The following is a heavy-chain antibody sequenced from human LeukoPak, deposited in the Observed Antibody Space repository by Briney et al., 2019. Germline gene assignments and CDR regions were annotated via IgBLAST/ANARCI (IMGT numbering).Heavy chain of an antibody. CDR3: ARDITYGIDY. V-gene: IGHV4-59*01. CDR2: IYYSGST. D-gene: IGHD1-14*01. Sequence: PSETLSLTCTVPGGSISSYYWSWIRQPPGKGLEWIGYIYYSGSTNYNPSLTSRVTISVDTSKNQFSLKLSSVTAADTAVYYCARDITYGIDYWGQGTLVTVSS. J-gene: IGHJ4*02. CDR1: GGSISSYY.